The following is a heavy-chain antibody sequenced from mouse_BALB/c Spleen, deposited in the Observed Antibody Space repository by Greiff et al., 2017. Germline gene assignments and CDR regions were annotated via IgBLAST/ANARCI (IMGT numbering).Heavy chain of an antibody. V-gene: IGHV1-9*01. D-gene: IGHD2-14*01. CDR2: ILPGSGST. Sequence: QVQLQQSGAELMKPGASVKISCKATGYTFSSYWIEWVKQRPGHGLEWIGEILPGSGSTNYNEKFKGKATFTADTSSNTAYMQLSSLTSEDSAVYYCARPYRYDVKGPSMDYWGQGTSVTVSS. CDR1: GYTFSSYW. J-gene: IGHJ4*01. CDR3: ARPYRYDVKGPSMDY.